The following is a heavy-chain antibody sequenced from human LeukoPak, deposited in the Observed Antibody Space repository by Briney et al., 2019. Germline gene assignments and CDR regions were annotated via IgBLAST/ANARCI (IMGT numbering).Heavy chain of an antibody. CDR1: GFTFSSYG. V-gene: IGHV3-30*18. J-gene: IGHJ6*04. CDR2: ISYDGSKK. D-gene: IGHD6-13*01. Sequence: GGSLRLSCAASGFTFSSYGIHWVRQAPGKGLEWVAVISYDGSKKYYADSVKGRFTISRDNSKNTLYLQMNSLRVEDTAVYYCAKGDAAVGTMDVWGKGTTVTVFS. CDR3: AKGDAAVGTMDV.